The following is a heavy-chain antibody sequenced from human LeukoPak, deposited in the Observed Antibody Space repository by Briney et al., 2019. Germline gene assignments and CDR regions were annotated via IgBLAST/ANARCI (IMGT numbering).Heavy chain of an antibody. D-gene: IGHD3-16*01. CDR1: GFTFNFYA. J-gene: IGHJ4*02. CDR3: ARGVSD. V-gene: IGHV3-23*01. Sequence: GGSLRLSCATSGFTFNFYAMNWVRQAPGKGLEWVSIISGNGINTYYADSVKGRFTISRDDSKNTLYLQMNSLRVDDTAIYYCARGVSDWGQGTLVTVAS. CDR2: ISGNGINT.